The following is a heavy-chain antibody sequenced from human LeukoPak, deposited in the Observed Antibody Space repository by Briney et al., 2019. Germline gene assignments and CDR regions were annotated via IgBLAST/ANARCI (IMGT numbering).Heavy chain of an antibody. CDR3: AKDLYPGKHDFWSGPSVDY. Sequence: PGGSLRLSCAASGFTFSSYGIHWVRQAPGKGLDWVAFIRYDGSDQYYTDSVKGRFTLSRDNSKNTLYLQMNSLRAEDTAVYYCAKDLYPGKHDFWSGPSVDYWGQGTLVTVSS. CDR1: GFTFSSYG. D-gene: IGHD3-3*01. CDR2: IRYDGSDQ. J-gene: IGHJ4*02. V-gene: IGHV3-30*02.